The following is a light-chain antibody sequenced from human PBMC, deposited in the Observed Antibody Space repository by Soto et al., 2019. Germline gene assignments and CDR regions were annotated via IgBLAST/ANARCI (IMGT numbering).Light chain of an antibody. CDR3: NAQADNGKHV. CDR1: SSDVGHSNF. J-gene: IGLJ1*01. Sequence: QSALTQPPSASGSPGQSVTISCTGSSSDVGHSNFVSWYQQHPGKGPKLIIYEVSKRPSGVPDRFSGSKSDNTASLSVSGLQDEDEADYFCNAQADNGKHVFGTGTKVTVL. V-gene: IGLV2-8*01. CDR2: EVS.